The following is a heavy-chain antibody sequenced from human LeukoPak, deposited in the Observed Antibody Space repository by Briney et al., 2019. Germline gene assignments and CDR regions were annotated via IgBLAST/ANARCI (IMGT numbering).Heavy chain of an antibody. D-gene: IGHD5-12*01. Sequence: GGSLRLSCAASGFTVSSNYMSWVRQAPGKGLEWVSVIYSGGSTYYADSVKGRFTISRDNSKNTLYLQMNSLRAEDTAVYYCARGIVATTDAKFDPWGQGTLVTVSS. V-gene: IGHV3-66*02. CDR2: IYSGGST. CDR3: ARGIVATTDAKFDP. CDR1: GFTVSSNY. J-gene: IGHJ5*02.